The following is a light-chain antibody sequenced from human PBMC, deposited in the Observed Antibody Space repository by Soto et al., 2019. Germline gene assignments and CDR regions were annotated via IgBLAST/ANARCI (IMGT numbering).Light chain of an antibody. J-gene: IGLJ2*01. CDR3: CSYAGTYVI. CDR2: EVS. Sequence: QPVLTQPASVSGSPGQSITISCTGTSSDVGTYNLVSWYQQHPGKAPKLMIYEVSERPSGVSNRFSGSKSGNTASLTISGLQAEDEADYYCCSYAGTYVIFGGGTKLTVL. CDR1: SSDVGTYNL. V-gene: IGLV2-23*02.